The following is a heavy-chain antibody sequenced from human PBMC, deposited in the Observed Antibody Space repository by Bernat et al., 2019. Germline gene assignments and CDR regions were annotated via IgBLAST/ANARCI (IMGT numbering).Heavy chain of an antibody. D-gene: IGHD3-3*01. CDR3: ARAPQYYDFWSGDPPVHYYYMDV. J-gene: IGHJ6*03. CDR1: GGSISSYY. CDR2: IYYSGST. V-gene: IGHV4-59*01. Sequence: QVQLQESGPGLVKPSETLSLTFTVSGGSISSYYWSWIRQPPGKGLEWIGYIYYSGSTNYNPSLKSRVTISVDTSKNQFSLKLSSVTAADTAVYYCARAPQYYDFWSGDPPVHYYYMDVWGKGTTVTVSS.